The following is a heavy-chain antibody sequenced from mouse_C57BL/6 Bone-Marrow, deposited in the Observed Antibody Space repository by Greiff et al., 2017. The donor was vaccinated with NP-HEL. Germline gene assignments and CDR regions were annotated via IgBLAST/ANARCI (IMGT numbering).Heavy chain of an antibody. J-gene: IGHJ4*01. CDR2: IYPGSGST. V-gene: IGHV1-55*01. Sequence: VQLQQPGAELVKPGASVKMSCKASGYTFTSYWITWVKQRPGQGLEWIGDIYPGSGSTNYNEKFKSKATLTVDTSSSTAYMQLSSLTSEDSAVYYGARRGGNGYYGYYAMDYWGQGTSVTVSS. CDR1: GYTFTSYW. CDR3: ARRGGNGYYGYYAMDY. D-gene: IGHD2-3*01.